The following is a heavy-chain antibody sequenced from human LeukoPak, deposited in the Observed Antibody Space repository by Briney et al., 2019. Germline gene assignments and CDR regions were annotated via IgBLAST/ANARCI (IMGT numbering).Heavy chain of an antibody. D-gene: IGHD6-13*01. V-gene: IGHV3-30*18. CDR1: GFTFSNYG. Sequence: GGSLRLSCAASGFTFSNYGMHWVRQAPGEGLEWVALISYGGTDKKYADSVKGRFTISRDNAKNSLYLQMNSLRAEDTALYYCAKDSSSWYYFDYWGQGTLVTVSS. CDR2: ISYGGTDK. J-gene: IGHJ4*02. CDR3: AKDSSSWYYFDY.